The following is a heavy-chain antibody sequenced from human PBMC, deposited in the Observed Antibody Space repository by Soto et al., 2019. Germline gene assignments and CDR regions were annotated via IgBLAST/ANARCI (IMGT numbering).Heavy chain of an antibody. J-gene: IGHJ3*02. V-gene: IGHV1-69*06. Sequence: SVKVSCKASGSTFSSYVISWVRQAPGQGLEWMGGIIPIFGTANYAQKFQGRVTITADKSTSTAYMELSSLRSEDTAVYYCARAVAVAGPGAFDIWGQGTMVTVSS. CDR2: IIPIFGTA. CDR3: ARAVAVAGPGAFDI. D-gene: IGHD6-19*01. CDR1: GSTFSSYV.